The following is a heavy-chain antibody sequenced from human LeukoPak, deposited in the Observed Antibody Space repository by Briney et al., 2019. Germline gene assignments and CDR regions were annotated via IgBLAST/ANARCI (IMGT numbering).Heavy chain of an antibody. V-gene: IGHV4-4*02. D-gene: IGHD3-16*01. CDR1: GGSISSSNW. Sequence: PSGTLSLTCAVSGGSISSSNWWSWVRQPPGKGLEWIGEIYHSGSTNYNPSLKSRVTISVDKSKNQFSLKLSSVTAADTAVYFCARAEGKPLGYYYYMDVWGKGTTVTVSS. J-gene: IGHJ6*03. CDR2: IYHSGST. CDR3: ARAEGKPLGYYYYMDV.